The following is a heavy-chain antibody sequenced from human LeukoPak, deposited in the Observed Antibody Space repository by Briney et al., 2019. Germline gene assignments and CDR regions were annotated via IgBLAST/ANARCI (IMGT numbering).Heavy chain of an antibody. CDR3: TRDPPAVLLGTYG. Sequence: PGGSLRLSCTASGFSVTSNYMNWVRQAPGKGLEWVSLIYSDGSTYHADSVKGRFTISRDKSNNMVYLQMNNLRVEGTAMYYCTRDPPAVLLGTYGWGQGALVTVSS. CDR2: IYSDGST. D-gene: IGHD2/OR15-2a*01. CDR1: GFSVTSNY. V-gene: IGHV3-66*01. J-gene: IGHJ4*02.